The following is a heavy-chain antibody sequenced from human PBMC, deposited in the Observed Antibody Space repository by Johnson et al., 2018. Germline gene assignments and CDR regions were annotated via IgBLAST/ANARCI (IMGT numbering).Heavy chain of an antibody. D-gene: IGHD6-19*01. CDR1: GFIFSSYG. V-gene: IGHV3-30*18. J-gene: IGHJ3*02. CDR2: ISYDGSNK. Sequence: QVQLVESGGGVVQPGRSLRLSCAASGFIFSSYGMHWVRQAPGKGLEWVAVISYDGSNKYYADSVKGRFTISRDNSKNTLYLQRNSLRAEDTAVYYCAKLPTYSSDDAFDIWGQGTMVTVSS. CDR3: AKLPTYSSDDAFDI.